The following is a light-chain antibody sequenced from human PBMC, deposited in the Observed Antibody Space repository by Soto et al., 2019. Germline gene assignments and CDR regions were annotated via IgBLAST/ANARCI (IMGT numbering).Light chain of an antibody. J-gene: IGKJ1*01. Sequence: DINMNQSPSTLSANVGAKVAITGLARQSISSWLAWYQQKPGKAPKLLIYKASTLESGVPSNLSGSGSGTECSLSISSLQPEDFATYYCQQYNSYPWTFAQGTKVDI. CDR3: QQYNSYPWT. V-gene: IGKV1-5*03. CDR2: KAS. CDR1: QSISSW.